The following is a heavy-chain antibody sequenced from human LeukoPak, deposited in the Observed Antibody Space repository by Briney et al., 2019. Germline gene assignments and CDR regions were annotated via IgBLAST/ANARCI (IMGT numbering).Heavy chain of an antibody. CDR3: ARMGVDSSGWGNWFDP. CDR2: IAAHNGNT. CDR1: GYTFTSYA. V-gene: IGHV1-18*01. J-gene: IGHJ5*02. Sequence: ASVKVSCKASGYTFTSYAMHWVRQAPGQGLEWMGWIAAHNGNTNYAQNLQGRVTMTTDTSTSTVYMELRSLRSDDTAVYYCARMGVDSSGWGNWFDPWGQGTLVTVSS. D-gene: IGHD6-19*01.